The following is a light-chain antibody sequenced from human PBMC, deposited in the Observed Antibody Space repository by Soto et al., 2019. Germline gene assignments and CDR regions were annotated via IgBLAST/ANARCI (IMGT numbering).Light chain of an antibody. V-gene: IGLV2-11*01. CDR1: SSDVGGYNY. J-gene: IGLJ1*01. CDR2: DVS. Sequence: QSVLTQPRSVSGSPGQSVTISCTGTSSDVGGYNYVSWYQQHPGKAPKLMIYDVSKRPSGVPDRFSGSKSGNTAALTISGLQAEDEADYSGCSYAGSYYVFGTGTKLTVL. CDR3: CSYAGSYYV.